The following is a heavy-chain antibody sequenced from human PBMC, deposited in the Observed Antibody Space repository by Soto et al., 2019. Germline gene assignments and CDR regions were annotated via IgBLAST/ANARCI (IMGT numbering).Heavy chain of an antibody. CDR2: INHSGST. CDR3: ARTTSYGMDV. V-gene: IGHV4-34*01. J-gene: IGHJ6*02. CDR1: GGSFSGYY. Sequence: SETLSLTCAVYGGSFSGYYWSWVRQPPGKGLEWIGEINHSGSTNYNPSLKSRVTISVDTSKNQFSLKLSSVTAADTAVYYCARTTSYGMDVWGQGTTVTVSS.